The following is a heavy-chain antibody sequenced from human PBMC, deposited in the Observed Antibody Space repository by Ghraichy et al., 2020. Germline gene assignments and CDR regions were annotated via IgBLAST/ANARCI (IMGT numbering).Heavy chain of an antibody. CDR2: ISSSSSYI. V-gene: IGHV3-21*01. D-gene: IGHD2-21*02. Sequence: GGSLRLSCAASGFTFSSYSMNWVRQAPGKGLEWVSSISSSSSYIYYADSVKGRFTISRDNAKNSLYLQMNSLRAEDTAVYYCARETPPEVVTAIWGQGTLVTVSS. J-gene: IGHJ4*02. CDR1: GFTFSSYS. CDR3: ARETPPEVVTAI.